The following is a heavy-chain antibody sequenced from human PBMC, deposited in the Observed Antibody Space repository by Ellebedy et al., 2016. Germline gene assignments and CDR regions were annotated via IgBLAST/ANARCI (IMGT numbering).Heavy chain of an antibody. CDR3: VKGASSGSWVTMEY. J-gene: IGHJ4*02. CDR1: GFTFNSYW. Sequence: GGSLRLSCAASGFTFNSYWMSWIRQAAGEGLEWVSAITGDTGTTYYADSVKGRFTISRDNSRNTLYLQMNSLRVEDTALYYCVKGASSGSWVTMEYWGQGALVTVSS. D-gene: IGHD6-13*01. V-gene: IGHV3-23*01. CDR2: ITGDTGTT.